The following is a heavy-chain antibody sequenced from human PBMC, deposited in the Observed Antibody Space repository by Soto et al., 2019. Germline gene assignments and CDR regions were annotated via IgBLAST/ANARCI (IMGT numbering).Heavy chain of an antibody. CDR1: GYTFTSYG. Sequence: QVQLVQSGAEVKKPGASVKVSCKASGYTFTSYGISWVRQAPGQGLEWMGWISAYNGNTNDEQKHQGRVTMTTDTPTSTAYMEARRLRSDDTAVYYCARVSGSYEHSNYYYYSGMDVWGQGTTVTVSS. J-gene: IGHJ6*02. CDR3: ARVSGSYEHSNYYYYSGMDV. CDR2: ISAYNGNT. D-gene: IGHD1-26*01. V-gene: IGHV1-18*01.